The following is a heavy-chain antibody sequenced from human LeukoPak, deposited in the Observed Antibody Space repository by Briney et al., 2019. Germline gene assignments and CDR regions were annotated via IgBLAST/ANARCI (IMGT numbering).Heavy chain of an antibody. CDR1: GFTFSSYA. V-gene: IGHV3-64*01. J-gene: IGHJ6*03. Sequence: GGSLRLSCAASGFTFSSYAMHWVRQAPGKGLEYVSAISSNGGSTYYANSVKGRFTISRDNSKNTLYLQMGSPRAEDMAVYYCARDYYDSSGYEEGGYYYYMDVWGKGTTVTVSS. CDR3: ARDYYDSSGYEEGGYYYYMDV. CDR2: ISSNGGST. D-gene: IGHD3-22*01.